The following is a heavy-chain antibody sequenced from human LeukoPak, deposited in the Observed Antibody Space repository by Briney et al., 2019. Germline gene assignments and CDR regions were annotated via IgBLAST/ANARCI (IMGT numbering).Heavy chain of an antibody. CDR3: ARYYWGAFDP. J-gene: IGHJ5*02. CDR2: IYYSGSN. CDR1: GGSFSGYY. D-gene: IGHD1-26*01. Sequence: PSETLSLTCAVYGGSFSGYYWSWIRQPPGKGLEWIGYIYYSGSNNYNPSLKSRVTISVDTSKNQFSLKLSSVTAADTAVYYCARYYWGAFDPWGQGTLVTVSS. V-gene: IGHV4-59*01.